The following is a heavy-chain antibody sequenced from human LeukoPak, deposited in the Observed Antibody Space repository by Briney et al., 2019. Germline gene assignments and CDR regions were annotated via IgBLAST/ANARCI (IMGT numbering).Heavy chain of an antibody. CDR1: GFTFSSYW. CDR2: INSDGSST. V-gene: IGHV3-74*01. CDR3: ARGSITIFGVAHY. J-gene: IGHJ4*02. D-gene: IGHD3-3*01. Sequence: GGSLRLSCAASGFTFSSYWMHWVRQAPGKGLVWVSRINSDGSSTSYADSVKGRFAIYRDNAKNTLYLQMNSLRAEDTAVYYCARGSITIFGVAHYWGQGTLVTVSS.